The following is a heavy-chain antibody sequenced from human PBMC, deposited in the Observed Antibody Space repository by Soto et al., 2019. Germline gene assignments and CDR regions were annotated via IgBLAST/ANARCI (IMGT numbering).Heavy chain of an antibody. J-gene: IGHJ4*02. V-gene: IGHV1-69*01. CDR1: GGTFSNYA. Sequence: QVQLVQSGAEVKKPGSSVKVSCRTSGGTFSNYAISWVRQAPGQGLEWMGGIVPIFGTATYAQKFQGRVTITADESTSTAYMRLSSLRSDDTAVYYCASPTGKLDYWGQGTLVTVSS. D-gene: IGHD2-8*02. CDR3: ASPTGKLDY. CDR2: IVPIFGTA.